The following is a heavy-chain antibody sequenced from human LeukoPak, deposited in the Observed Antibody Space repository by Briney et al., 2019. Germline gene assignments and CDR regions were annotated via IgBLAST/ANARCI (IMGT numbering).Heavy chain of an antibody. CDR2: IYYSGST. CDR3: ARARSAAFDI. Sequence: SETLSLTCTVSGGSISSYYWSWIRQPPGKGLEWIGYIYYSGSTNYNPSLKSRVTISVDTSENQFSLKLSSVTAADTAVYYCARARSAAFDIWGQGTMVTVSS. V-gene: IGHV4-59*01. CDR1: GGSISSYY. J-gene: IGHJ3*02.